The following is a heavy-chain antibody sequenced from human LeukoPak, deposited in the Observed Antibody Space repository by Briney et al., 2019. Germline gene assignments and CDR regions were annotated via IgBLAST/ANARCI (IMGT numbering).Heavy chain of an antibody. CDR1: GFTFSSYA. V-gene: IGHV3-23*01. CDR3: AKGEHYYDSSGPFDY. CDR2: ISGSGGST. J-gene: IGHJ4*02. Sequence: GGSLRLSRAASGFTFSSYAMSWVRQAPGKGPEWVSAISGSGGSTYYADSVKGRFTISRDNSKNTLYLQMNSLRAEDTAVYYCAKGEHYYDSSGPFDYWGQGTLVTVSS. D-gene: IGHD3-22*01.